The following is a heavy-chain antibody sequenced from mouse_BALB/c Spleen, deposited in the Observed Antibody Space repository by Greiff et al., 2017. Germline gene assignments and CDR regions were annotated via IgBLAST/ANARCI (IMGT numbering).Heavy chain of an antibody. CDR3: ARYYDYDQAFAY. Sequence: VKLVESGPGLVAPSQSLSITCTVSGFSLTSYGVHWVRQPPGKGLEWLGVIWAGGSTNYNSALMSRLSISKDNSKSQVFLKMNSLQTDDTAMYYCARYYDYDQAFAYWGQGTLVTVSA. V-gene: IGHV2-9*02. D-gene: IGHD2-4*01. J-gene: IGHJ3*01. CDR1: GFSLTSYG. CDR2: IWAGGST.